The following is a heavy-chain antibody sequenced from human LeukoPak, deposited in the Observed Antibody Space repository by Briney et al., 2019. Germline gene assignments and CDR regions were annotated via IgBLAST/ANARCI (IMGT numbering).Heavy chain of an antibody. J-gene: IGHJ6*02. D-gene: IGHD1/OR15-1a*01. V-gene: IGHV3-11*01. CDR2: ISSSGSTI. CDR3: ARDRDNWNTYGMDV. CDR1: GFTFSDYY. Sequence: GGSLRLSCAASGFTFSDYYMSWIRQAPGKGLEWVSYISSSGSTIYYADSVKGRFTISRDNAKNPLYLQMNSLRAEDTAVYYCARDRDNWNTYGMDVWGQGTTVTVSS.